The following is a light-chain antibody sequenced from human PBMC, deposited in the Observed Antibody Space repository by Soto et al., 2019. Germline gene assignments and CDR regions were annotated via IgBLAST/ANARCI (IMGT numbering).Light chain of an antibody. V-gene: IGKV3-15*01. CDR1: QSISTE. J-gene: IGKJ2*01. CDR3: QKGHNWPLT. CDR2: SAS. Sequence: EIVMTQSPATLSVSPGERATLSCRASQSISTELAWYQQKPGQPPRLLIYSASTRATGVPARFTGSGSGSDFTLTISGLHSEDFAVYYCQKGHNWPLTFGQGTRLEI.